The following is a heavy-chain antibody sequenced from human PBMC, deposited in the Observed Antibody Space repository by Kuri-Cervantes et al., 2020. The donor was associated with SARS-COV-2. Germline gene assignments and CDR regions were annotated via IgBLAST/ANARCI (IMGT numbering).Heavy chain of an antibody. Sequence: SETLSLTCIVSGGSISSSSYYWGWIRQPPGKGLEWIGSIYYSGSTYYNPSLKSRVTISVDTSKNQFSLKLSSVTAADTAVYYCARHGLELRPLDYWGQGTLVTVSS. D-gene: IGHD1-7*01. CDR3: ARHGLELRPLDY. V-gene: IGHV4-39*01. J-gene: IGHJ4*02. CDR1: GGSISSSSYY. CDR2: IYYSGST.